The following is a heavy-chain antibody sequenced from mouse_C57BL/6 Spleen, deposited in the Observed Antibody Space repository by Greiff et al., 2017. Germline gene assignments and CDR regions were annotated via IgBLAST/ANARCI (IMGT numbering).Heavy chain of an antibody. V-gene: IGHV5-17*01. Sequence: EVQRVESGGGLVKPGGSLKLSCAASGFTFSDYGMHWVRQAPEKGLEWVAYISSGSSTIYYADTVKGRFTISRAHAKNTLFLQMTSLRSEDTAMDSCAQYYYDYGNYLWGQGTLVTVSA. CDR2: ISSGSSTI. CDR3: AQYYYDYGNYL. D-gene: IGHD2-1*01. CDR1: GFTFSDYG. J-gene: IGHJ3*01.